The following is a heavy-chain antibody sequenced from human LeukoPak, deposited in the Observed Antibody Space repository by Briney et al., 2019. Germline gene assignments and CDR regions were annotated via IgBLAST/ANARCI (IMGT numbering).Heavy chain of an antibody. CDR2: IYHSGST. D-gene: IGHD3-22*01. CDR1: GGSISNYY. CDR3: ARNADDSSSYPYFDY. J-gene: IGHJ4*02. V-gene: IGHV4-59*01. Sequence: SETLSLTCTVSGGSISNYYWSWIRQPPGKELEWIGYIYHSGSTNYNPSLKSRVTISVDTSKIQFSLKLSSVTAGDTAVYYCARNADDSSSYPYFDYWGQGTLVTVSS.